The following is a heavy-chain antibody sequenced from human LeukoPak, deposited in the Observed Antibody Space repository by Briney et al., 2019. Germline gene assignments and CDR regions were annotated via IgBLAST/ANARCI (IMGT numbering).Heavy chain of an antibody. CDR3: ARGLGGDYEIDY. Sequence: SVTLSLTCAVYGGSFSGYYWSWLRQPPGKGLEWIGEINHSGSTNYNPSLKGRVTISVDTSKNQVSLKLSSVTAADTAVYYCARGLGGDYEIDYWGQGTLVTVSS. J-gene: IGHJ4*02. CDR2: INHSGST. CDR1: GGSFSGYY. D-gene: IGHD4-17*01. V-gene: IGHV4-34*01.